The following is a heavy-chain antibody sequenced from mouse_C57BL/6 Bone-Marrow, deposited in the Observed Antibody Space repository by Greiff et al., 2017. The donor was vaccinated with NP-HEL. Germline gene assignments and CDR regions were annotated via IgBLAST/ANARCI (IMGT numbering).Heavy chain of an antibody. CDR3: ARDGIYYGSSSYAMDY. CDR1: GYTFTGYW. V-gene: IGHV1-9*01. CDR2: ILPGSGST. D-gene: IGHD1-1*01. Sequence: VQLQQSGAELMKPGASVKLSCKATGYTFTGYWIEWVKQRPGHGLEWIGEILPGSGSTNYNEKFKGKATFTADTSSNTAYMQLSSLTTEDSAIYYCARDGIYYGSSSYAMDYWGQGTSVTVSS. J-gene: IGHJ4*01.